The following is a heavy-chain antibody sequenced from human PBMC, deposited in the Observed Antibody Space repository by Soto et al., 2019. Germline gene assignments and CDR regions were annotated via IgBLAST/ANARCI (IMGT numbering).Heavy chain of an antibody. J-gene: IGHJ6*03. CDR2: IIPIFGTA. D-gene: IGHD3-3*01. Sequence: ASVTVSCKASGGTFSSYAISWVRQAPGQGLEWMGGIIPIFGTANYAQKFQGRVTITADESTSTAYMELSSLRSEDTAVYYCAREVTIFGVVRYYYYMDVWGKGTTVTVSS. CDR1: GGTFSSYA. CDR3: AREVTIFGVVRYYYYMDV. V-gene: IGHV1-69*13.